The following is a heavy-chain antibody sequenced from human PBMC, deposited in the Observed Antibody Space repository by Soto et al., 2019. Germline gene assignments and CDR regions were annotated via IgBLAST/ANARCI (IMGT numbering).Heavy chain of an antibody. V-gene: IGHV4-30-2*01. CDR3: ASGGGFDSFDY. Sequence: QLQLHMSGSGLVKPSQTLSLTCTVSGASITYGAYSWSWIRQTPGKGLEWIGYINHLETTFYNPSLESRLTLSIDRTKNQCSLNLKSRSAADRAVYFCASGGGFDSFDYWGQGILVTVSS. CDR2: INHLETT. J-gene: IGHJ4*02. D-gene: IGHD3-10*01. CDR1: GASITYGAYS.